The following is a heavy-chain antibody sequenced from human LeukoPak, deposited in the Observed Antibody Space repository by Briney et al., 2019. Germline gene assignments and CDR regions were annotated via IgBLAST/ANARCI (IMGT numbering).Heavy chain of an antibody. Sequence: SETLSLTCTVSGASITGSGYYWGWIRQPPGKGLEWIGSIFYSGSTYYNPSLKSRVTISEDTSKNQFSLKLSPVTAADTAVYCARSATVTTGYFDYWGQGTLVTVSP. CDR3: ARSATVTTGYFDY. V-gene: IGHV4-39*07. D-gene: IGHD4-17*01. J-gene: IGHJ4*02. CDR1: GASITGSGYY. CDR2: IFYSGST.